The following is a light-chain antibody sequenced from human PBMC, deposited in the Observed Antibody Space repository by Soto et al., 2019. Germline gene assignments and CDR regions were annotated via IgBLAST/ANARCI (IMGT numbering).Light chain of an antibody. Sequence: DTQMTQSPSTLSASVGDRVTIICRASHSISTQLAWYQQKPGKAPKLLISGAFSLESGVPSRFSGSGSGTEFTLTISSLQPDDFATYYCQQYYSYSTFGQGTKVDIK. CDR1: HSISTQ. V-gene: IGKV1-5*02. CDR3: QQYYSYST. J-gene: IGKJ1*01. CDR2: GAF.